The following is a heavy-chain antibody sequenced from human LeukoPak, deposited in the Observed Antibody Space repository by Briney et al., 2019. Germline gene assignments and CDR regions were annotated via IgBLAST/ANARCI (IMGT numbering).Heavy chain of an antibody. J-gene: IGHJ4*02. V-gene: IGHV3-23*01. CDR3: VKAPGLGIFDY. Sequence: PGGSLRLSCAASGFSFSTYGMTWVRQAPGKGLEWVSTISGSGGSTYYADSMKGRFTISRDNSKNTLFLQMNSLRADDTAVYYCVKAPGLGIFDYWGQGTLVTVSS. CDR2: ISGSGGST. CDR1: GFSFSTYG. D-gene: IGHD1-1*01.